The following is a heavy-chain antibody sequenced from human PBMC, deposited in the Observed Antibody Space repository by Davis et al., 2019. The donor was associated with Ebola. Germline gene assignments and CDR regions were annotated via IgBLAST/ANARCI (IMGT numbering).Heavy chain of an antibody. Sequence: GESLKISCAASGFTFSSYWMSWVRQAPGKGLEWVANIKQDGSEKYYVDSVKGRFTISRDNAKNSLYLQMNSLRAEDTAVYYCARDTDSGSFDYWGQGTLVTVSS. CDR2: IKQDGSEK. V-gene: IGHV3-7*01. D-gene: IGHD5-12*01. J-gene: IGHJ4*02. CDR1: GFTFSSYW. CDR3: ARDTDSGSFDY.